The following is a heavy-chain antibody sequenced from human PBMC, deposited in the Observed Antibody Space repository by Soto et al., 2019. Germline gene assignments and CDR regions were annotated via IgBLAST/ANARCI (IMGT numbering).Heavy chain of an antibody. V-gene: IGHV1-69*12. Sequence: QVQLVQSGAEVKKPGSSVKVSCKASGGTFSSYAISWVRQAPGQGLEWMGGIIPILGTANYAQKFQGRVTITADESTSTAYMELGSLRSEDTAVYYWARLRHCISTSCYAYYYYGMDVWGQGTTVTVSS. CDR2: IIPILGTA. D-gene: IGHD2-2*01. J-gene: IGHJ6*02. CDR1: GGTFSSYA. CDR3: ARLRHCISTSCYAYYYYGMDV.